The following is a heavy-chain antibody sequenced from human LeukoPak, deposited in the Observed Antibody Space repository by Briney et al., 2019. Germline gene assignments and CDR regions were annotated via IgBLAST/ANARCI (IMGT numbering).Heavy chain of an antibody. CDR1: GYTFTSYD. Sequence: ASVKVSCKASGYTFTSYDINWVRQATGQGLEWMGWMNPNSGNTGYAQKFQGRVTMTEDTSTDTAYMELSSLRSEDTAVYYCATAPPNDSSGSYDYWGQGTLVTVSS. D-gene: IGHD3-22*01. CDR2: MNPNSGNT. J-gene: IGHJ4*02. V-gene: IGHV1-8*01. CDR3: ATAPPNDSSGSYDY.